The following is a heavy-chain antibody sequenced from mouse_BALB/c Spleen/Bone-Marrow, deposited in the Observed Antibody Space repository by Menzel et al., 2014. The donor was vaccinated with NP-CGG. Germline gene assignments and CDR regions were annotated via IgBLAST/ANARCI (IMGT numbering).Heavy chain of an antibody. V-gene: IGHV1-67*01. CDR1: GYTFTDYA. D-gene: IGHD2-4*01. J-gene: IGHJ3*01. CDR3: ARGSYYDPAWFAY. Sequence: VQLQQSGPELVRPGVSVKISCKGSGYTFTDYAMHWVKQSHAKSLEWIGVVSTYSGNTNYNQKFKGKATMTVDKSSSTAYMELARLTSEDSAIYYCARGSYYDPAWFAYWGQGPLDTVSA. CDR2: VSTYSGNT.